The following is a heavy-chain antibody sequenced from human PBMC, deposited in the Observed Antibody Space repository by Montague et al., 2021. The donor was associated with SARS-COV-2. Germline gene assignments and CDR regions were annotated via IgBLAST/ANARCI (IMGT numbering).Heavy chain of an antibody. D-gene: IGHD3-16*02. V-gene: IGHV3-48*03. CDR1: GFTFSNYD. Sequence: SLRLSCAASGFTFSNYDMNWVRQAPGKGPEWISYISTSAYTTSYAGSVKGRFTISRDYGKNSLYLQMDSLRVVDTAVYYCTRDYRSIVGDGLDIWGQGTKVTVSS. CDR3: TRDYRSIVGDGLDI. CDR2: ISTSAYTT. J-gene: IGHJ3*02.